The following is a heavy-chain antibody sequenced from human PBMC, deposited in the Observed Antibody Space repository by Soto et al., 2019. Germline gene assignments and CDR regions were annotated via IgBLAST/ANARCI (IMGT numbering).Heavy chain of an antibody. D-gene: IGHD3-10*01. V-gene: IGHV3-30-3*01. CDR1: GFTFSSYA. J-gene: IGHJ4*02. Sequence: QVQLVESGGGVVQPGRSLRLSCAASGFTFSSYAMHWVRQAPGKGLEWVAVISYDGSNKYYADSVKGRFTISRDNSKNTLYLQMNSLRAEDTAVYYCARDHSIGEGYFDYWGQGTLVTVSS. CDR3: ARDHSIGEGYFDY. CDR2: ISYDGSNK.